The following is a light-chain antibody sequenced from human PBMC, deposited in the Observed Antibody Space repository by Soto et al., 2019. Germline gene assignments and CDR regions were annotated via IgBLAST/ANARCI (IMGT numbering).Light chain of an antibody. J-gene: IGLJ2*01. CDR3: TSYTGSSLV. CDR2: DVT. Sequence: QSALTQPASVSGSPGQSITISFTGTSSDVGNYNYVSWYQQHPGKAPRLMIYDVTNRPSGVSNRFSGSKSGNTASLTISGLQAEDEADYYCTSYTGSSLVFGGGTKLTVL. V-gene: IGLV2-14*03. CDR1: SSDVGNYNY.